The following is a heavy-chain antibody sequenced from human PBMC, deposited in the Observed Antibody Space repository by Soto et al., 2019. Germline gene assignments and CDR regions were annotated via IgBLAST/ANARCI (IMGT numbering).Heavy chain of an antibody. CDR2: INHSGST. V-gene: IGHV4-34*01. Sequence: SETLSLTCAVYGGSFSGYYWSWIRQPPGKGLEWIGEINHSGSTNYNPSLKSRVTISADSSRGQFSLRLNSVTAADTAVYYCARTVLGPDLLADSFVDYYYYMDVWGQGTTVTVS. CDR3: ARTVLGPDLLADSFVDYYYYMDV. J-gene: IGHJ6*03. D-gene: IGHD3-9*01. CDR1: GGSFSGYY.